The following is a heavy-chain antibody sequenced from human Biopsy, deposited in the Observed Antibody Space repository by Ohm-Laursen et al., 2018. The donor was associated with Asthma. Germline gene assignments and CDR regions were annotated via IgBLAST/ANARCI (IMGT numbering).Heavy chain of an antibody. J-gene: IGHJ6*02. CDR2: ISYDGSTK. Sequence: SLRLSCSASGFTLTTYAIHWVRQAPGKGLEWVAVISYDGSTKYPADSVKGRFIVSRDISKNILSLQMNSLRPEDTAVYYCARDVVWFREVGGMDVWGQGTTVTVSS. D-gene: IGHD3-10*01. V-gene: IGHV3-30*03. CDR3: ARDVVWFREVGGMDV. CDR1: GFTLTTYA.